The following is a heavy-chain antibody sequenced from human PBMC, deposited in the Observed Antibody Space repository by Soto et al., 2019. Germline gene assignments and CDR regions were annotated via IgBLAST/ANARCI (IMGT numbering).Heavy chain of an antibody. D-gene: IGHD2-15*01. CDR1: GGSISSYY. Sequence: QVQLQESGPGLVKPSETLSLTCTVSGGSISSYYWSWIRQPPGKGLEWIGYIYYSGSTNYNPSLLSRVTRSVDTSKNQFTLKLSSVTAADTAVYYCARDLCSGGSCYSMYWGQGTLVTVSS. J-gene: IGHJ4*02. CDR3: ARDLCSGGSCYSMY. CDR2: IYYSGST. V-gene: IGHV4-59*01.